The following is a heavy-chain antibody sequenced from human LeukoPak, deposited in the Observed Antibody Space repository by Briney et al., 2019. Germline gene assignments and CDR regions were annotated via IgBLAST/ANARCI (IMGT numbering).Heavy chain of an antibody. CDR2: ISYDGSNK. CDR3: ANGLLEWLFPGAFDI. CDR1: GFIFSSYG. Sequence: PGGSLRLSCAASGFIFSSYGMYWVRQAPGKGLEWVAGISYDGSNKYYADSVKGQFTISRDNSKNTLYLQMNSLRAEDTAVYYCANGLLEWLFPGAFDIWGQGTMVTVSS. J-gene: IGHJ3*02. V-gene: IGHV3-30*18. D-gene: IGHD3-3*01.